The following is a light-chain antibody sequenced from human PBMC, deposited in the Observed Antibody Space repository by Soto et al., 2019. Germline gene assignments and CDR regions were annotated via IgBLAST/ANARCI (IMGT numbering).Light chain of an antibody. J-gene: IGLJ3*02. CDR2: DNN. CDR1: NSNIGNNY. V-gene: IGLV1-51*01. Sequence: QSVLTQPPSMSAAPGQTVTISCSGSNSNIGNNYVSWYQQLPGTAPKLLLYDNNKRPSGIPDRFSGSKSGTSATLGITELQTGDEADYYCATWDHSLSAGVFGGGTKLTVL. CDR3: ATWDHSLSAGV.